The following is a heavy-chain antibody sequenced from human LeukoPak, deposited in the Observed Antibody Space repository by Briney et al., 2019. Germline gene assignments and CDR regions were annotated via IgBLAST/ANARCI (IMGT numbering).Heavy chain of an antibody. Sequence: GGSLRLSCAASGFTFSSYSMNWVRQAPGKGLEWVAFIRYDGSNKYYADSVKGRFTISRDSSKNTLYLQMNSLRTEDTAVYYCAKDTVKVTTIRRVPHYMDVWGKGTTVTISS. J-gene: IGHJ6*03. CDR2: IRYDGSNK. D-gene: IGHD5-12*01. CDR1: GFTFSSYS. V-gene: IGHV3-30*02. CDR3: AKDTVKVTTIRRVPHYMDV.